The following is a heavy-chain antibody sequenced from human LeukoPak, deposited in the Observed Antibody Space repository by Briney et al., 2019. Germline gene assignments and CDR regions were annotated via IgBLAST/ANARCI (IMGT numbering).Heavy chain of an antibody. CDR3: ARQAPGGGWIYFDY. CDR2: IYYSGST. Sequence: SETLSLTCTVSGGSISSYYWSWIRQPPGKGLEWIGYIYYSGSTNYNPSLKSRVTISVDTSKNQFSLKLSSVTAADTAVYYCARQAPGGGWIYFDYWGQGTLVTVSS. V-gene: IGHV4-59*08. CDR1: GGSISSYY. D-gene: IGHD6-19*01. J-gene: IGHJ4*02.